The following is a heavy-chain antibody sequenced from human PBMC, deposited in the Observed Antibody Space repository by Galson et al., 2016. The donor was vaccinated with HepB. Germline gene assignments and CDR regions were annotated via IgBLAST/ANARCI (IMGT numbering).Heavy chain of an antibody. J-gene: IGHJ4*02. Sequence: SLRLSCATSGFTFGSYVMSWVRQAPGKGLEWVSAISDSGGRTYYADSVKGRFTISRDNSKKTLYLQMNSLRAEDAAVYYCAKDHHGSGSYYKDWGQGTLVTVSS. CDR3: AKDHHGSGSYYKD. CDR1: GFTFGSYV. CDR2: ISDSGGRT. D-gene: IGHD3-10*01. V-gene: IGHV3-23*01.